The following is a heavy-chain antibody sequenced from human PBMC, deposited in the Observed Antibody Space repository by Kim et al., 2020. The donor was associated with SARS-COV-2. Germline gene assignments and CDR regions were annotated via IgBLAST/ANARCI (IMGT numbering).Heavy chain of an antibody. Sequence: GGSLRLSCAASGFTFSSYAMSWVRQAPGKGLEWVSAISGSGGSTYYADSVMGRFTISRDNSKNTLYLQMNSLRAEDTAVYYCAKASITMIVVAPDYWGQGTLVTVSS. CDR2: ISGSGGST. D-gene: IGHD3-22*01. CDR3: AKASITMIVVAPDY. CDR1: GFTFSSYA. J-gene: IGHJ4*02. V-gene: IGHV3-23*01.